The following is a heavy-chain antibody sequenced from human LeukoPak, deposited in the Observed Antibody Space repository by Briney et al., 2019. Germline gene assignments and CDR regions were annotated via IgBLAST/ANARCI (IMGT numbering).Heavy chain of an antibody. J-gene: IGHJ5*02. CDR1: GGSFSSYY. V-gene: IGHV4-59*01. D-gene: IGHD3-10*01. CDR3: ARYTDYYGSGSYYNWFDP. Sequence: KTSETLSLTCAVYGGSFSSYYWSWIRQPPGKGLEWIGYIYYSGSTNYNPSLKSRVTISVDTSKNQFSLKLSSVTAADTAVYYCARYTDYYGSGSYYNWFDPWGQGTLVTVSS. CDR2: IYYSGST.